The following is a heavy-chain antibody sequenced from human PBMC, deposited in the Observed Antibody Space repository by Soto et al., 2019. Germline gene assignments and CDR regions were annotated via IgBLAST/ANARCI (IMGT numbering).Heavy chain of an antibody. J-gene: IGHJ3*02. Sequence: QVQLVESGGGLVKPGGSLRLSCAASGITFSDYYMSWIRQAPGKGLEWVSYISSSGSTIYYADSVKGRFTISRDNAKNSLYLQMHSLSAGDTAVYYCARDATGYSSGGSCYSADAFDIWGQGTMATVSS. CDR1: GITFSDYY. CDR3: ARDATGYSSGGSCYSADAFDI. CDR2: ISSSGSTI. V-gene: IGHV3-11*01. D-gene: IGHD2-15*01.